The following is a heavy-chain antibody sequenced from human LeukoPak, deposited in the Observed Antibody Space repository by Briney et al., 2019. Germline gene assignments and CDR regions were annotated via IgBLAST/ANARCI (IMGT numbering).Heavy chain of an antibody. V-gene: IGHV3-21*01. D-gene: IGHD3-10*01. CDR3: AGSYGSGSPFDY. Sequence: GSLRLSCAASGFTFSSYSMNWVRQAPGKGLEWVSSISSSSSYTYYADSVKGRFTISRDNAKNSLYLQMSSLRAEDTAVYYCAGSYGSGSPFDYWGQGTLVTVSS. CDR1: GFTFSSYS. J-gene: IGHJ4*02. CDR2: ISSSSSYT.